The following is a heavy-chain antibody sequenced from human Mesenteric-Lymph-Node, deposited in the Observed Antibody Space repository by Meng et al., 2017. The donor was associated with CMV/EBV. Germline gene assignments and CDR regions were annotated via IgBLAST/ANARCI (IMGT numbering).Heavy chain of an antibody. Sequence: GGSLRLSCAASGFTFSSYWMGWVRQAPGKGLEWVANIKRDGSEKYYVDSVKGRFTISRDNAKNTLYLQMNNLRAEDTAVYYCARDHCSSTSCHLGDVGNWFDPWGQGTLVTVSS. CDR3: ARDHCSSTSCHLGDVGNWFDP. V-gene: IGHV3-7*01. CDR1: GFTFSSYW. CDR2: IKRDGSEK. D-gene: IGHD2-2*01. J-gene: IGHJ5*02.